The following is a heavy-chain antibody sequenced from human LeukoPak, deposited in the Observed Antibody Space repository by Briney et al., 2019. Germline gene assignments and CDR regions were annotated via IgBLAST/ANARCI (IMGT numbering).Heavy chain of an antibody. J-gene: IGHJ5*02. CDR2: IHYSGST. D-gene: IGHD2-21*01. V-gene: IGHV4-59*08. CDR1: GGSISSYY. Sequence: SETLSLTCTVSGGSISSYYWTLIRQTPGKGLEWIGYIHYSGSTTYNPSLNSRVTISLDVSRNQFFLRLNSVTVADTAVYYCARHIANWFDPWGQGTLVTVSS. CDR3: ARHIANWFDP.